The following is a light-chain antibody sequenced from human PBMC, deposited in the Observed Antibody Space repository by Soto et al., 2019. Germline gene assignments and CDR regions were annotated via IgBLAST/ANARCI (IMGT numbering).Light chain of an antibody. CDR1: QSVSSNY. CDR2: GAS. J-gene: IGKJ1*01. V-gene: IGKV3-20*01. Sequence: EIVLTQPPGTLSLSPGEGATLSCRASQSVSSNYLAWYQQKPGQAPRLLIYGASSRATGIPDRFSGSGSGTDFTLTISRLEPEDFAVYYCQQYGTSPWTFGQGTKVDIK. CDR3: QQYGTSPWT.